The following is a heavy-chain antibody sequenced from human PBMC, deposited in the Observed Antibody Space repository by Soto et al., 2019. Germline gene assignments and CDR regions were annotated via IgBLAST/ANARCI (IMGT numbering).Heavy chain of an antibody. Sequence: EVQLVESGGGLVKPGGSLRLSCAASGFTFSNAWMSWVRQAPGKGLEWVGRIKSKTDGGTTDYAAPVKGRFTISRDDSKNTLYLQMNSLKTEDTAVYYCTTARSYYGSWSYFHWGQGTLVTVSS. CDR1: GFTFSNAW. CDR2: IKSKTDGGTT. J-gene: IGHJ4*02. CDR3: TTARSYYGSWSYFH. D-gene: IGHD3-10*01. V-gene: IGHV3-15*01.